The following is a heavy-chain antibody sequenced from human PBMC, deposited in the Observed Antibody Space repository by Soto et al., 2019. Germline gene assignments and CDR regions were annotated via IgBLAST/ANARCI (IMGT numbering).Heavy chain of an antibody. CDR3: AKELGYCSSTSCSRYYYYGMDV. J-gene: IGHJ6*02. V-gene: IGHV3-74*01. Sequence: GSLRLSCAASGFTFSSYWMHWVRQAPGKGLVWVSRINSDGNITSYADSVKGRFTISRDNAKNTLYLQMNSLRAEDTAVYYCAKELGYCSSTSCSRYYYYGMDVWGQGTTVTVSS. D-gene: IGHD2-2*01. CDR2: INSDGNIT. CDR1: GFTFSSYW.